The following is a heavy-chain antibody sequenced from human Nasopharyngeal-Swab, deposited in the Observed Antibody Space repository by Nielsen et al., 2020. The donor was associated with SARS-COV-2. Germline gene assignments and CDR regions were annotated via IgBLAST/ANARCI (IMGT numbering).Heavy chain of an antibody. CDR1: GYTFTSYY. CDR2: INPSGGST. D-gene: IGHD3-3*01. Sequence: ASVKVSCKASGYTFTSYYMHWVRQAPGQGLEWMGIINPSGGSTSYAQKFQGRVTMIRDTSTSTVYMELSSLRSEDTAVYYCAREGLRFLEWYRRYYYYMDVWGKGTTVTVSS. V-gene: IGHV1-46*01. J-gene: IGHJ6*03. CDR3: AREGLRFLEWYRRYYYYMDV.